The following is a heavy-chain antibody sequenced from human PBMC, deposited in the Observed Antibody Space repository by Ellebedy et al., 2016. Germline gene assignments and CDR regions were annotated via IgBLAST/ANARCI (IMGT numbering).Heavy chain of an antibody. Sequence: GESLKISXVASGFTFKNYWMNWVRQAPGKGLEWVANIDPNGSAKTYVDSVKGRFTISRDNAKNSLYLQMNSLRAEDTAVYYCAKDPLYYDFWSGYYDYWGQGTLVTVSS. CDR2: IDPNGSAK. CDR1: GFTFKNYW. D-gene: IGHD3-3*01. CDR3: AKDPLYYDFWSGYYDY. J-gene: IGHJ4*02. V-gene: IGHV3-7*04.